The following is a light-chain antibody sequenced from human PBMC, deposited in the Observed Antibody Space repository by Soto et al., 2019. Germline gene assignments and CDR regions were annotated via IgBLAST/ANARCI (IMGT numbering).Light chain of an antibody. CDR3: QQYDTSPRT. Sequence: EGMLTQSPGTLSLSPGERATLSCRASQSVSSNYLAWYQQKSGQAPRLLIYGASNRATGIPDRVSGSGSGTDFTLTIRRLEPEDFAVYYCQQYDTSPRTFGKGTKVEFK. V-gene: IGKV3-20*01. CDR2: GAS. CDR1: QSVSSNY. J-gene: IGKJ1*01.